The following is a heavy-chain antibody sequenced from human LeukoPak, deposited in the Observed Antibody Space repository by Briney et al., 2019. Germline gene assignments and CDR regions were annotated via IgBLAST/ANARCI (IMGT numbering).Heavy chain of an antibody. CDR1: GGSISSYY. V-gene: IGHV4-59*01. CDR2: IYYSGST. CDR3: ARDSSSFLRRYYYYGMDV. D-gene: IGHD6-6*01. Sequence: SETLSLTCTVSGGSISSYYWSWIRQPPGKGLEWIGYIYYSGSTNYNPSLKSRVTISVDTSKNQFSLKLSSVTAADTAVYYCARDSSSFLRRYYYYGMDVWGQGTTVTVSS. J-gene: IGHJ6*02.